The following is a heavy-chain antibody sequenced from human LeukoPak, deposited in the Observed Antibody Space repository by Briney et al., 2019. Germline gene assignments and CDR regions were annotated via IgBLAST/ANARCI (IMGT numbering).Heavy chain of an antibody. D-gene: IGHD3-3*01. V-gene: IGHV3-23*01. CDR1: GFTFSSYA. Sequence: GGSLRLSCAASGFTFSSYAMSWVRQAPVKGLEWVSAISGSGGSTYYADSVKGRFTISRDNSKNTLYLQMNSLRAEDTAVYYCRTIFGVVNWFDPWGQGTLVTVSS. J-gene: IGHJ5*02. CDR3: RTIFGVVNWFDP. CDR2: ISGSGGST.